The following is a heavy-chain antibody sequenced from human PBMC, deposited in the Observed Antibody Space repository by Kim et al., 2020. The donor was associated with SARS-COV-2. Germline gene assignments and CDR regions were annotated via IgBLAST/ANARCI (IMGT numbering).Heavy chain of an antibody. CDR1: AYSFTNDY. V-gene: IGHV5-10-1*01. D-gene: IGHD2-2*01. CDR3: ARLPRPSNWFNWYFDL. CDR2: IHPTDSYI. Sequence: GESLKISCQASAYSFTNDYIAWVRQVPGKGLEWVARIHPTDSYINFGPSFQGHVTVSVDKAVNTVFLHWGSLRTSHTASYYCARLPRPSNWFNWYFDLWGRGTRVTVSS. J-gene: IGHJ2*01.